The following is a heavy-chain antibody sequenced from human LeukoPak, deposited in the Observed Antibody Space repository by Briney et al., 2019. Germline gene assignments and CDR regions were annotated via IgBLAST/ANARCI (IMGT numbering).Heavy chain of an antibody. CDR3: AREYYDILTGSLGAFDI. Sequence: PERSLRLSCAASGFPFSNYAMSWVRQAPGKGLECVSVISGDGGTTYYADFVKGRFTISRDNSKNTLFLQMNSLRAEDTAVYYCAREYYDILTGSLGAFDIWGQGTMVTVSS. J-gene: IGHJ3*02. CDR1: GFPFSNYA. CDR2: ISGDGGTT. D-gene: IGHD3-9*01. V-gene: IGHV3-23*01.